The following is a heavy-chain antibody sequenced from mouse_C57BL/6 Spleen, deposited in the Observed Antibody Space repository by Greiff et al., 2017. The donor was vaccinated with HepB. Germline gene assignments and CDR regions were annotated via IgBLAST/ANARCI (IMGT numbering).Heavy chain of an antibody. D-gene: IGHD2-1*01. CDR3: AKGYGNLYYFDY. CDR2: IYPGDGDT. Sequence: QVQLKESGAELVKPGASVKISCKASGYAFSSYWMNWVKQRPGKGLEWIGQIYPGDGDTNYNGKFKGKATLTADKSSSTAYMQRSSLTSEDSAVYFCAKGYGNLYYFDYWGQGTTLTVSS. CDR1: GYAFSSYW. J-gene: IGHJ2*01. V-gene: IGHV1-80*01.